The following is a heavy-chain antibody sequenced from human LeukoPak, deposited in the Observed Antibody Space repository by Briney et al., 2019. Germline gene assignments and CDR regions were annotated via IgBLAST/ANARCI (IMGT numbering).Heavy chain of an antibody. CDR3: AARRSPHMESTKDY. V-gene: IGHV3-23*01. CDR2: VTGTGACT. D-gene: IGHD3-3*01. J-gene: IGHJ4*02. Sequence: GGALRLSCAASGGTFSSYVRKWVRQAAGRGREGWSGVTGTGACTDYAGPAKGGYTISRDNPKKTLYLQMKSLRAEDTAVYYCAARRSPHMESTKDYWGQGTLVTVSS. CDR1: GGTFSSYV.